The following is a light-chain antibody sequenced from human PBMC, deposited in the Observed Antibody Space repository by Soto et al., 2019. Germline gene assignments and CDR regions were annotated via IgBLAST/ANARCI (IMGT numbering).Light chain of an antibody. CDR1: QSFRGL. Sequence: EVVLTQSPVTLSLSPGEISTLSCRASQSFRGLLAWYQQKPGQAPRLLIYDAYNRATGIPARFSGSGSGTDFTLTISSLEPEDFAVYYCQQRGTFGQGTKVDIK. J-gene: IGKJ1*01. CDR2: DAY. CDR3: QQRGT. V-gene: IGKV3-11*01.